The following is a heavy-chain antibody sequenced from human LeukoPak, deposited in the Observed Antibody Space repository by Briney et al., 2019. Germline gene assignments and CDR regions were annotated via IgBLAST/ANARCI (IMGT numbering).Heavy chain of an antibody. J-gene: IGHJ6*03. D-gene: IGHD3-10*01. CDR3: AKDGSGTGKNRNYYYYMDV. Sequence: GGSLRLSCAASGFTFSSYWMHWVRQAPGKGLVWVSRINSDGSSTSYADSVKGRFTISRDNAKNTLYLQMNSLRAEDTAVYYCAKDGSGTGKNRNYYYYMDVWGKGTTVTVSS. V-gene: IGHV3-74*01. CDR2: INSDGSST. CDR1: GFTFSSYW.